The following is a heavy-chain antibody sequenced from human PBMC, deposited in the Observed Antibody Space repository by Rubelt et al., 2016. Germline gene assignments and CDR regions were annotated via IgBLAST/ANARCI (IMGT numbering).Heavy chain of an antibody. Sequence: EVQLLESGGGLVQPGGSLRLSCAASGFTFSSYSMNWVRQAPGKGLEWVSSISGRGTYIYYADSLKGRFTVSRDNAKNSVYLQMNSLRAEDTAVYHCARVINYDSSAYAFDFWGQGTLVTVSS. D-gene: IGHD3-22*01. CDR2: ISGRGTYI. CDR3: ARVINYDSSAYAFDF. V-gene: IGHV3-21*01. CDR1: GFTFSSYS. J-gene: IGHJ4*02.